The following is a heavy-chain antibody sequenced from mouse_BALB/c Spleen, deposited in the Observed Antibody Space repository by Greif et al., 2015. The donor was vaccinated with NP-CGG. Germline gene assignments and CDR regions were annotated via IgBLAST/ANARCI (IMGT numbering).Heavy chain of an antibody. CDR1: GYSFTGYT. CDR3: ARFPDYYGSSYDAMDY. J-gene: IGHJ4*01. Sequence: EVQLQQSGPELVKPGASMKISCKASGYSFTGYTMNWVKQSHGKNLEWIGLINPYNGGTSYNQKFKGKATLTVDKSSSTAYMELLSLTSEDSAVYYCARFPDYYGSSYDAMDYWGQGTSVTVSS. V-gene: IGHV1-18*01. CDR2: INPYNGGT. D-gene: IGHD1-1*01.